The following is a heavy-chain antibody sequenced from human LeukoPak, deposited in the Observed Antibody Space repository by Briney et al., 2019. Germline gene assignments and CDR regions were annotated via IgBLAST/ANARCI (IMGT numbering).Heavy chain of an antibody. CDR1: GFTFRNYW. J-gene: IGHJ5*02. Sequence: GGSLRLSCVASGFTFRNYWMTWVRQAPGKGLEWVANIHKDGSDKYFVASVRGRFTISRDNAKDSLYLQMSSLRAEDTAVYYCVRGSSGTVVRGVAWAWFDPWGQGTLVTVSS. V-gene: IGHV3-7*05. D-gene: IGHD3-10*01. CDR2: IHKDGSDK. CDR3: VRGSSGTVVRGVAWAWFDP.